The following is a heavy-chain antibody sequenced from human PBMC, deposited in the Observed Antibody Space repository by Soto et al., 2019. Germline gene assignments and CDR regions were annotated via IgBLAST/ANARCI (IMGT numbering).Heavy chain of an antibody. CDR2: INAGNGNT. V-gene: IGHV1-3*01. D-gene: IGHD3-22*01. CDR1: GYTFTSYA. Sequence: VASVKVSCKASGYTFTSYAMHWVRQAPGQRLEWMGWINAGNGNTKYSQKFQGRVTITRDTSASTAYMELSSLRSEDTAVYYCAREGLNYDSSGYQDYWGQGTLVTVSS. J-gene: IGHJ4*02. CDR3: AREGLNYDSSGYQDY.